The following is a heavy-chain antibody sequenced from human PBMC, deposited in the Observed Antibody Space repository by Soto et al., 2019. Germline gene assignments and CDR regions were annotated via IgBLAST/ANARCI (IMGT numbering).Heavy chain of an antibody. CDR3: ARVYMVRGTIIRYFDY. CDR1: GGSISSSNW. Sequence: QVQLQESGPGLVKPSGTLSLTCAVSGGSISSSNWWSWVRQPPGKGLEWIGKIYHSGSTNYNPSLKRRVTISVEKSKNQFSLKLSSVTAADTAVYYYARVYMVRGTIIRYFDYWGQGTLVTVSS. D-gene: IGHD3-10*01. V-gene: IGHV4-4*02. CDR2: IYHSGST. J-gene: IGHJ4*02.